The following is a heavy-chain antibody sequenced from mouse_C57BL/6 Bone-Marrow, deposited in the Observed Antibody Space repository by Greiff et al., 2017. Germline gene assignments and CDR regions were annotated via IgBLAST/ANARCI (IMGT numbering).Heavy chain of an antibody. V-gene: IGHV5-6*01. J-gene: IGHJ3*01. Sequence: EVKVVESGGDLVKPGGSLNLSCAASGFTFSSYGMSWVRQTPAKRLEWVATIRSGGSYTYYPDRVKGRFTISRDNAKNTLYLQMSSLKSEDTAMYYCARMMVAWFAYWGQGTLVTVSA. CDR3: ARMMVAWFAY. CDR1: GFTFSSYG. D-gene: IGHD2-3*01. CDR2: IRSGGSYT.